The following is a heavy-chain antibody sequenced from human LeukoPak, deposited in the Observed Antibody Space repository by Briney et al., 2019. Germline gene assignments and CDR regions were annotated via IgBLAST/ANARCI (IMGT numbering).Heavy chain of an antibody. CDR2: IKQDGGEK. Sequence: GGSLRLSCAASGFTFSRYWMNWVRQAPGKGLEWVASIKQDGGEKSYVDSVKGRFTISRDNAKNSLYLQMSSLRAEDTAVYYCARDGTAAGLYFDLWGQGTLVTVSS. CDR1: GFTFSRYW. D-gene: IGHD6-13*01. V-gene: IGHV3-7*01. CDR3: ARDGTAAGLYFDL. J-gene: IGHJ4*01.